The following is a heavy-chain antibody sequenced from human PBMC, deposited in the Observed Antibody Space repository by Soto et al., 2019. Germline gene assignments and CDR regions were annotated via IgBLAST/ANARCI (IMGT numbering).Heavy chain of an antibody. J-gene: IGHJ4*01. Sequence: EVQLLESGGGLVQPGGSLRLSCAASGFTFSSYAMSWVRQAPGKGLEWVSAISGSGGSTYYADSVKGRFTIYRDNSKNTVYLKMISLRAEDTAVYDCAQFINSSSDYWGQGTLVTVSS. D-gene: IGHD6-6*01. CDR3: AQFINSSSDY. CDR2: ISGSGGST. V-gene: IGHV3-23*01. CDR1: GFTFSSYA.